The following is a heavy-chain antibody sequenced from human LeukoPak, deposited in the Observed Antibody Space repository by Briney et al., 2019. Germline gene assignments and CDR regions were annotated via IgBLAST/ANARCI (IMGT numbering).Heavy chain of an antibody. CDR1: GYTFTSYY. CDR2: INPSVGST. J-gene: IGHJ4*02. Sequence: ALVKVSCKASGYTFTSYYMHWVRQAPGQGLEWMGIINPSVGSTSHAQKFQGRVTMTRDMSTSTVYMELSSLRSEDTAVYYCARELSSSSRLLDSWGQGTLVTVSS. D-gene: IGHD6-6*01. V-gene: IGHV1-46*01. CDR3: ARELSSSSRLLDS.